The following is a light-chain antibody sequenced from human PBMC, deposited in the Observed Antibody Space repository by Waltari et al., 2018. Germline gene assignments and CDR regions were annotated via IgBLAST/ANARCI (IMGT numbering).Light chain of an antibody. CDR2: AVT. J-gene: IGLJ3*02. Sequence: QSALTQPASVAGSPGQSITISCTGTSSDVGGYNYVSWYQQHPGRAPKRMIYAVTKRPSGVYTRFSGSKSGNTAALTSSGLQDEDEADYYCCSYTSSRTWVFGGGTKLTVL. CDR3: CSYTSSRTWV. V-gene: IGLV2-14*03. CDR1: SSDVGGYNY.